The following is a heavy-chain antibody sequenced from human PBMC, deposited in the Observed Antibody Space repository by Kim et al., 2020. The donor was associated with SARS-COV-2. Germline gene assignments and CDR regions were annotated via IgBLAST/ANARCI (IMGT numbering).Heavy chain of an antibody. CDR1: GFTFSSYS. V-gene: IGHV3-21*01. Sequence: GGSLRHSCAASGFTFSSYSMNWVRQAPGKGLEWVSSISSSSSYIYYADSVKGRFTISRDNAKNSLYLQMNSLRAEDTAVYYCSGSGSYYNFFLTDYYYYGMDVWGQGTTVTVSS. J-gene: IGHJ6*02. D-gene: IGHD3-10*01. CDR2: ISSSSSYI. CDR3: SGSGSYYNFFLTDYYYYGMDV.